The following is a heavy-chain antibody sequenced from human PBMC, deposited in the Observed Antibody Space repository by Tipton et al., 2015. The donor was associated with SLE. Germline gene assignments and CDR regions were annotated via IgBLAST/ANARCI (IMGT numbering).Heavy chain of an antibody. J-gene: IGHJ4*02. CDR2: ISSGSSPI. V-gene: IGHV3-48*03. Sequence: SGFTFSNYEMNWVRQAPGQSLEWLSYISSGSSPIYYAESVQGRFTVSRDDAKNSVYLHMNSLRAEDTAVYYCASAGTKAGFFDNWGQGTLVTVSS. D-gene: IGHD4-17*01. CDR1: GFTFSNYE. CDR3: ASAGTKAGFFDN.